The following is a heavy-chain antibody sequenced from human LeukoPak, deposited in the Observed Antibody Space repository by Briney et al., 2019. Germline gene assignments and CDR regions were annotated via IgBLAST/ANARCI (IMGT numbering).Heavy chain of an antibody. CDR3: AREGRVYDFWSGYNWFDP. CDR1: GYTFTSYD. Sequence: ASVKVSCKASGYTFTSYDINWVRQATGQGLEWMGWMNPNSGNTGYAQKFQGRVTMTRNTSISTAYMELSSLRSDDTAVYYCAREGRVYDFWSGYNWFDPWGQGTLVTVSS. D-gene: IGHD3-3*01. V-gene: IGHV1-8*01. J-gene: IGHJ5*02. CDR2: MNPNSGNT.